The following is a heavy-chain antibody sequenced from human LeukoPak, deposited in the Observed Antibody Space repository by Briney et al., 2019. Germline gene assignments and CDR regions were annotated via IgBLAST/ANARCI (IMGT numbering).Heavy chain of an antibody. CDR1: GFAFSDDP. J-gene: IGHJ4*02. CDR3: ARENTAMAYDY. V-gene: IGHV3-21*01. Sequence: GGSLRLSCVASGFAFSDDPMNWVRQPPGKGLEWVSSISSTSKYIYYADSVKGRFTISRDNAKNSLFLQMNNLRVDDSAVYYCARENTAMAYDYWGQGNLVTVSS. D-gene: IGHD5-18*01. CDR2: ISSTSKYI.